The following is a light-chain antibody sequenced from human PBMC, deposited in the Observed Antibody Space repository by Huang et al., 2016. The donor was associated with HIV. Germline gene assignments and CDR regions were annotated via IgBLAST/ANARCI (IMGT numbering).Light chain of an antibody. V-gene: IGKV3-15*01. J-gene: IGKJ4*01. CDR3: QQYNNWPPVT. CDR1: QSVSSN. Sequence: EIVMTQSPATLSVSPGGRATLSCRASQSVSSNLAWYQQKPGQAPRLLIYGASTRATVIPVRFSGSGSGTEFTLTISSLQSEDFAVYYCQQYNNWPPVTFGGGTKVEIK. CDR2: GAS.